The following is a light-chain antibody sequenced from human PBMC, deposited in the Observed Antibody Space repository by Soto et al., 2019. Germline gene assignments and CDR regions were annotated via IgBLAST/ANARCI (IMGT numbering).Light chain of an antibody. Sequence: VLTQSPGTLSLSPGERATLSCRASQDISRRYLAWYQQKPGQAPRLLIYDASNRATGIPARFSGSGSGTDFTLTISSLEPEDFAVYYCQQRSHWPPITFGQRTRLEIK. CDR3: QQRSHWPPIT. J-gene: IGKJ5*01. CDR2: DAS. CDR1: QDISRRY. V-gene: IGKV3-11*01.